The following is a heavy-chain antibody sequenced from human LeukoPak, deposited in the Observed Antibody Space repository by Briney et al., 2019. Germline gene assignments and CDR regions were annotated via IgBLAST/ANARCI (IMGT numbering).Heavy chain of an antibody. J-gene: IGHJ4*02. Sequence: SETLSLTCAVSGGSISSYDWSWIRQPPGKGLEWIGYIYYSESTNYNPSLKSRVTISVDTSKNQFSLKLSSVTAADTAVYYCARLYGLGSYSLILDYWGQGTLVTVSS. CDR3: ARLYGLGSYSLILDY. V-gene: IGHV4-59*08. D-gene: IGHD3-10*01. CDR1: GGSISSYD. CDR2: IYYSEST.